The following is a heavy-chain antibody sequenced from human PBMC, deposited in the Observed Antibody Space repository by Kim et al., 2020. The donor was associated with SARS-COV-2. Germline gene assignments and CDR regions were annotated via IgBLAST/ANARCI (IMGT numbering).Heavy chain of an antibody. J-gene: IGHJ6*02. V-gene: IGHV5-10-1*01. CDR2: IDPSDSYT. CDR3: ARYGTGEDYYYYGMDV. Sequence: GESLKMSCKGSGYSFTSYWISWVRQMPGKGLEWMGRIDPSDSYTNYSPSFQGHVTISADKSISTAYLQWSSLKASDTAMYYCARYGTGEDYYYYGMDVWGQGTTVTVSS. D-gene: IGHD1-26*01. CDR1: GYSFTSYW.